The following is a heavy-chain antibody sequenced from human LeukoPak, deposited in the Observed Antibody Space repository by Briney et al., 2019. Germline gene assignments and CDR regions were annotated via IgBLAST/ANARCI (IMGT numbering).Heavy chain of an antibody. D-gene: IGHD3-16*01. CDR3: ARDWGLAGYVLDH. J-gene: IGHJ4*02. CDR1: GFTFSSSG. V-gene: IGHV3-48*02. Sequence: GGSLRLSCAASGFTFSSSGMNWVSQAPGKGLEWISYISSSSDIYYADSVKGRFTISRDNAKNSLYLQMNSVRDEDTAMYYCARDWGLAGYVLDHWGQGTLVTVSS. CDR2: ISSSSDI.